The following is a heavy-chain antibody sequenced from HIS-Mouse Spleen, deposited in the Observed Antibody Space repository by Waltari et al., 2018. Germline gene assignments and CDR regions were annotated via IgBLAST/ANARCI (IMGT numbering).Heavy chain of an antibody. D-gene: IGHD7-27*01. CDR2: SNPNSRGT. V-gene: IGHV1-2*02. CDR1: GYTFTAYY. Sequence: QVQLVQSGAEVKKPGASVKVSCKASGYTFTAYYMHWVRQAAGQGLEWMGWSNPNSRGTNYAQKFQGRVTMTRETSISTAYMELSRLRSDDTAVYYCARVPVLLGWWYFDLWGRSTLVTVSS. CDR3: ARVPVLLGWWYFDL. J-gene: IGHJ2*01.